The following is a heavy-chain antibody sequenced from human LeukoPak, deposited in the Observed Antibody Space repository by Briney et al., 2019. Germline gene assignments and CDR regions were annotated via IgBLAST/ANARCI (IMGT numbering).Heavy chain of an antibody. CDR3: ARRIAVAGSPVYYFDY. D-gene: IGHD6-19*01. CDR1: AYTLSGYY. V-gene: IGHV1-2*02. Sequence: GASVKVSCKASAYTLSGYYMHWVRQAPGQGLEWMGWINPKSGVTNYAQKFQGRGTMTWDTSINTTFMELSRLRSDDTAVYYCARRIAVAGSPVYYFDYWGQGTLVTVSS. J-gene: IGHJ4*02. CDR2: INPKSGVT.